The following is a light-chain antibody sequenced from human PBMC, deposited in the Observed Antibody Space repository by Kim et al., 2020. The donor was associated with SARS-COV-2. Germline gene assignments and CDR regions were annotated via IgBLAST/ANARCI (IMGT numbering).Light chain of an antibody. CDR3: AAWDDSLSGWV. Sequence: QSVLTQPSSASGTPGQRVPISCSGSSSDIGTNYVFWYQQLPGTAPQLLIYANDQRPSGVPDRFSGSKSGTSASLAISGLRSEDEADYYCAAWDDSLSGWVFGGGTQLT. V-gene: IGLV1-47*01. J-gene: IGLJ3*02. CDR1: SSDIGTNY. CDR2: AND.